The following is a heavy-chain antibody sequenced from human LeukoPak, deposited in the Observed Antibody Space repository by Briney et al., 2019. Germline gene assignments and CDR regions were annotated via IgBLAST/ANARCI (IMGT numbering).Heavy chain of an antibody. CDR2: IIPILGIA. Sequence: GASVKVSCKASGYTFTSYDINWVRQAPGQGLEWMGWIIPILGIANYAQKFQGRVTITADKSTSTAYMELSSLRSEDTAVYYCARDDGYYYDSSGYYGYWGQGTLVTVSS. CDR3: ARDDGYYYDSSGYYGY. D-gene: IGHD3-22*01. V-gene: IGHV1-69*10. CDR1: GYTFTSYD. J-gene: IGHJ4*02.